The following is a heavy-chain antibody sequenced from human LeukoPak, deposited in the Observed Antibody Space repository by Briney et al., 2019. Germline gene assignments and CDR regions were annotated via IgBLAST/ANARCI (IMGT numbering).Heavy chain of an antibody. Sequence: GSLRLSCVASGFTFSSYNINWVRQAPGEGLEWVSSISSSSGYMNYADSVKGRFTISRDNAKNSLYLQMNSLRAEDTAVYYCARYFDNTAYSWRRFDYWGQGALVTVSS. CDR2: ISSSSGYM. CDR3: ARYFDNTAYSWRRFDY. J-gene: IGHJ4*02. CDR1: GFTFSSYN. V-gene: IGHV3-21*01. D-gene: IGHD3-9*01.